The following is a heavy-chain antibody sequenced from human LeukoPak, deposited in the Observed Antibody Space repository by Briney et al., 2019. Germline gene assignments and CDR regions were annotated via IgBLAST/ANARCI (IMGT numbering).Heavy chain of an antibody. D-gene: IGHD3-16*02. J-gene: IGHJ4*02. CDR3: ARDRDDYVWGSYPAGDH. Sequence: GGSLRLSCAASGFTFNIYWKHWVRQAPGKGLVWVSRINSDGSSTSHADSVKGRFTISRDNAKSTLYLQMTSLRDEDTAVYYCARDRDDYVWGSYPAGDHWGQGTLVTVSS. CDR1: GFTFNIYW. V-gene: IGHV3-74*01. CDR2: INSDGSST.